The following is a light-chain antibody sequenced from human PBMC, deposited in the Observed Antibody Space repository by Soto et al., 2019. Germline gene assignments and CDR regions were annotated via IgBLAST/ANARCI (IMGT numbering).Light chain of an antibody. CDR1: QSVSSY. CDR2: DVS. CDR3: QQRSSWPLT. V-gene: IGKV3-11*01. Sequence: EIVLTQSPATLSLSPGERATLSCRASQSVSSYLAWYQQKPGQAPRLLIYDVSNRPTGIPARFSGSGSGTDFTLTISSLEPEDFVVYYCQQRSSWPLTFGGGTKVEIK. J-gene: IGKJ4*01.